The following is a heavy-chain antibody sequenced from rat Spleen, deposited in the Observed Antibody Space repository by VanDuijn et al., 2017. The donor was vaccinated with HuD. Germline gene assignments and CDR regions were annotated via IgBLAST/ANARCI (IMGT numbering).Heavy chain of an antibody. V-gene: IGHV5S10*01. CDR1: GFTFSDYN. Sequence: EVQLVESGGGLVQPGRSLKLSCAASGFTFSDYNMAWVRQAPTKGLEWVATIIYDGSSTYYRDSVKGRFTISRDNAKSTLYLQMDSLRSEDTATYYCARHPFNYPGITGVMDAWGQGASVTVSS. CDR2: IIYDGSST. CDR3: ARHPFNYPGITGVMDA. J-gene: IGHJ4*01. D-gene: IGHD1-4*01.